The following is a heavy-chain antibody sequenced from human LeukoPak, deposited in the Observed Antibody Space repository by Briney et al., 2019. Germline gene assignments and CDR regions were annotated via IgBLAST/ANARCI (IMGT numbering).Heavy chain of an antibody. CDR2: ITSSSSYI. V-gene: IGHV3-21*04. D-gene: IGHD3-22*01. CDR1: GFTFSSYN. CDR3: ARNFGGGDRSGPFY. Sequence: GGSLRLSCAASGFTFSSYNMNWVRQAPGKGLEWVSSITSSSSYIYYADSVKGRFTISRDNAKNSLYLQMNSLRAEDTAFYYCARNFGGGDRSGPFYWGQGTLVTVSS. J-gene: IGHJ4*02.